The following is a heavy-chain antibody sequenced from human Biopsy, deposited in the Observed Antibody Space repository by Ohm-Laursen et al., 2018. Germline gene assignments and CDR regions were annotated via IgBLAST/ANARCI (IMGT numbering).Heavy chain of an antibody. D-gene: IGHD3-22*01. Sequence: SQTLSLTCIVSGDSISSYYWSWIRQPPGKGLQWIGYVYYTGSTDYNPSLQSRVTISVDMSKDHFSLRLRSVTPADTAIYYCARDRGYYSDRTVPGYFDLWGRGTLVTVSS. CDR1: GDSISSYY. CDR2: VYYTGST. CDR3: ARDRGYYSDRTVPGYFDL. J-gene: IGHJ2*01. V-gene: IGHV4-59*01.